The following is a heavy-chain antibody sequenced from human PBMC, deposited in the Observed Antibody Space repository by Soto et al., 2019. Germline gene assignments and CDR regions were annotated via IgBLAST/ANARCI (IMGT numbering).Heavy chain of an antibody. CDR2: ISAHNGNT. J-gene: IGHJ3*02. CDR1: GYTFTSYG. CDR3: ARDRSNSYYGGNSDAFDI. Sequence: GASVKVSCKASGYTFTSYGISWVRQAPGQGLEWMGWISAHNGNTNYAQKLQGRVTMTTDASTSTAYMELRSLRSDDTAVYYCARDRSNSYYGGNSDAFDIWGQGTMVTVSS. V-gene: IGHV1-18*01. D-gene: IGHD4-17*01.